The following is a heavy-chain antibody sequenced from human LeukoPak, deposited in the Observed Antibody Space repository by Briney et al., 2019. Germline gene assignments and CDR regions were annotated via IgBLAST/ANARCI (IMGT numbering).Heavy chain of an antibody. J-gene: IGHJ6*03. CDR1: GFTFSSYW. Sequence: GGFLRLSCAASGFTFSSYWMSWVRQAPGKGLEWVANIKQDGREKYYVDSVKGRFTISRDNAKNSLYLQMNSLRAEDTAVYYCARDLRSSSGWSGDYYYYMDVWGKGTTVTISS. V-gene: IGHV3-7*01. D-gene: IGHD6-19*01. CDR2: IKQDGREK. CDR3: ARDLRSSSGWSGDYYYYMDV.